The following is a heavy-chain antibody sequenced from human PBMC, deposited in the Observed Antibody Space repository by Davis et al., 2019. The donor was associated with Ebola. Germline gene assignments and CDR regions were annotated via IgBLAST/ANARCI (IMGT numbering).Heavy chain of an antibody. Sequence: GESLKISCAASGFTFSSYGMHWVRQAPGKGLEWVAVISYDGSNKYYADSVKGRFTISRDNSKNTLYLQMNSLRAEDTAVYYCANSIAARLGYYWGQGTLVTVSS. D-gene: IGHD6-6*01. J-gene: IGHJ4*02. CDR2: ISYDGSNK. CDR1: GFTFSSYG. V-gene: IGHV3-30*18. CDR3: ANSIAARLGYY.